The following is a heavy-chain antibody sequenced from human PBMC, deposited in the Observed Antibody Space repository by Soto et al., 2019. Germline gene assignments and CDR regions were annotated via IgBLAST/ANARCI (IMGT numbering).Heavy chain of an antibody. CDR2: VSIGGST. D-gene: IGHD2-15*01. CDR3: AKRRGAGGHFDY. V-gene: IGHV3-23*01. Sequence: GGSLRLSCAASGFTFSSYAMGWVRQGPGKGLEWVAVVSIGGSTHYADSVGGRWPISRDNSKKTLCLPMNSLTAEDTAVYFCAKRRGAGGHFDYWGQGALVTVSS. CDR1: GFTFSSYA. J-gene: IGHJ4*02.